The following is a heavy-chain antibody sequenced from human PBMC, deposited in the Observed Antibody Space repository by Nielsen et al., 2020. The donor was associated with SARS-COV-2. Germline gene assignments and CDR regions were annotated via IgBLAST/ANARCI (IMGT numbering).Heavy chain of an antibody. J-gene: IGHJ4*02. Sequence: ASVKVSCKASGYTFTAYAIHWVRQDPGQRLEWMGWINSDSGNTKYSQKLQGRVTMTTDTSTSTAYMELRSLRSDDTAVYYCARAHDYGGWGADYWGQGTLVTVSS. D-gene: IGHD4-23*01. V-gene: IGHV1-3*04. CDR2: INSDSGNT. CDR3: ARAHDYGGWGADY. CDR1: GYTFTAYA.